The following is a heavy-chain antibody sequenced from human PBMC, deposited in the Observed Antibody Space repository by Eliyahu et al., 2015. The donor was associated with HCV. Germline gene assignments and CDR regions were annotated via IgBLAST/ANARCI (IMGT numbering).Heavy chain of an antibody. CDR3: ARHQRGIAVAAWFDP. V-gene: IGHV4-39*01. D-gene: IGHD6-19*01. CDR2: IYYSGGT. J-gene: IGHJ5*02. CDR1: GGSISSSSYY. Sequence: QLQLQESGPGLVKPSETLSLTCTVSGGSISSSSYYWGWIRQPPGKGLEWIGSIYYSGGTYYNPSLKSRVTISVDTSKNQFSLKLSSVTAADTAVYYCARHQRGIAVAAWFDPWGQGTLVTVSS.